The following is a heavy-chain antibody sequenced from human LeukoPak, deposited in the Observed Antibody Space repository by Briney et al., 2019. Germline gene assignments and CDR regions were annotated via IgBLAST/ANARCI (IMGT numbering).Heavy chain of an antibody. CDR3: ATGGSSLLVGYFDY. D-gene: IGHD3-16*01. Sequence: GGSLRLSCAASGFTFATYALSWVRQAPGKRLEWVSAISGSGGSTYYADSVKGRFTISRDNSKNTLYLQMNSLRAEDTAVYYCATGGSSLLVGYFDYWGQGTLVTVSS. V-gene: IGHV3-23*01. J-gene: IGHJ4*02. CDR1: GFTFATYA. CDR2: ISGSGGST.